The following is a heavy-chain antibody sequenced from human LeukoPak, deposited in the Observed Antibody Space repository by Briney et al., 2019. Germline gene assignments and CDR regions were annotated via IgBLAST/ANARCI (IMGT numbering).Heavy chain of an antibody. J-gene: IGHJ4*02. D-gene: IGHD2-15*01. CDR3: ARDIYCSDGSCYRFNFDY. Sequence: ASVKVSCKASGYTFTSYDIKWVRQATGQGLEWMGWMNPNSGNTGYAQKFQGRVTITRDTSISTAYMELSSLRSEDTAVYYCARDIYCSDGSCYRFNFDYWGQGTLVTVSS. CDR2: MNPNSGNT. V-gene: IGHV1-8*03. CDR1: GYTFTSYD.